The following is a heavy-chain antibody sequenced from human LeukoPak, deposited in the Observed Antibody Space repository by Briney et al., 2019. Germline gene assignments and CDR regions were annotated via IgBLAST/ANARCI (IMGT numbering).Heavy chain of an antibody. Sequence: GGSLRLSCAATGFTFSSYGMHWVRQAPGKGLEWVAFIRYDGSNKFYADSVKGRFTISRDNSKNTLYLQMNSLRAEDTAVYYCARVWSGYHYYYYYYMDVWGKGTTVTVSS. CDR1: GFTFSSYG. V-gene: IGHV3-30*02. CDR2: IRYDGSNK. D-gene: IGHD3-3*01. J-gene: IGHJ6*03. CDR3: ARVWSGYHYYYYYYMDV.